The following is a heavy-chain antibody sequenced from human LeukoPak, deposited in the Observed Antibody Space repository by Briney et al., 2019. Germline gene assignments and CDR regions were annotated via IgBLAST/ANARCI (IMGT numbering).Heavy chain of an antibody. J-gene: IGHJ5*02. V-gene: IGHV1-2*02. CDR3: AKGPPEYCSGGSCHSGRNWIDP. CDR2: INPNSGGA. Sequence: ASVKVSCKISGYTLTEVSMHWLRQAPGQGLEWMGWINPNSGGADYAQKFQGRVTMTRDTSISTAYMALSRLRSDDTAVYYCAKGPPEYCSGGSCHSGRNWIDPWGQGTLVTVSS. CDR1: GYTLTEVS. D-gene: IGHD2-15*01.